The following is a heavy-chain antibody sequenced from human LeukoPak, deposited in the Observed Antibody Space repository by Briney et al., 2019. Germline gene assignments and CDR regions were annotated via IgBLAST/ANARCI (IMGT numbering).Heavy chain of an antibody. D-gene: IGHD5-18*01. CDR2: ISAYNGNT. J-gene: IGHJ3*02. Sequence: ASVKVSCKASGYTFTSYGISWVRQAPGQGLEWMGWISAYNGNTNYAQKLQGRVTMTTDTSTSTAYMELRRLRSDDTAVYYCARDPRISDTAMVLYGAFDIWGQGTMVTVSS. CDR3: ARDPRISDTAMVLYGAFDI. CDR1: GYTFTSYG. V-gene: IGHV1-18*01.